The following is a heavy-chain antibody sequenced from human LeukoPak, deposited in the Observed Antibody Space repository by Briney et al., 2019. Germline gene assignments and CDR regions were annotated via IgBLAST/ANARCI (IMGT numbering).Heavy chain of an antibody. CDR3: PRHTLSAVVAAYNWFDP. D-gene: IGHD2-15*01. V-gene: IGHV1-69*13. J-gene: IGHJ5*02. CDR1: GGTFSSYA. Sequence: ASVKVSCKASGGTFSSYAISWVRQAPGQGLEWIGGIIPIFGTANYAQKFQGRVTITADESTSTAYMELSSLRSEDTAVYYCPRHTLSAVVAAYNWFDPWGQGTLVTVSS. CDR2: IIPIFGTA.